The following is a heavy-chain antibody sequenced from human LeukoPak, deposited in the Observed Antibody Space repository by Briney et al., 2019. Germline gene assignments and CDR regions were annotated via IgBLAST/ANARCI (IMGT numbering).Heavy chain of an antibody. V-gene: IGHV1-2*02. CDR3: ATLGRAYYYDSSGYPPDY. J-gene: IGHJ4*02. CDR1: GYTFTGYY. CDR2: INPNSGGT. D-gene: IGHD3-22*01. Sequence: ASVKVSCKASGYTFTGYYMHWVRQAPGQGLEWMGWINPNSGGTNYAQKVQGRVTMTRDTSISTAYMELSRLRSDDTAVYYCATLGRAYYYDSSGYPPDYWGQGTLVTVSS.